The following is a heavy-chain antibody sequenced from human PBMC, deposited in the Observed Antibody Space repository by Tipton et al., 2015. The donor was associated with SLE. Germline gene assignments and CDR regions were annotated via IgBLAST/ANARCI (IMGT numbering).Heavy chain of an antibody. D-gene: IGHD6-13*01. CDR3: AKASAEAAAGMGDY. J-gene: IGHJ4*02. Sequence: SLRLSCAASGFTFSSYSMNWVRQAPGKGLEWVSYISSSSSTIYYADSVKGRFTISRDNAKNSLYLQMNSLRAEDTAVYYCAKASAEAAAGMGDYWGQGTLVTVSS. CDR1: GFTFSSYS. V-gene: IGHV3-48*01. CDR2: ISSSSSTI.